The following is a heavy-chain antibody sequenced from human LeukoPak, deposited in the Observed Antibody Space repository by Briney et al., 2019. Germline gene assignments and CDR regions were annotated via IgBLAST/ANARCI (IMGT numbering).Heavy chain of an antibody. D-gene: IGHD3-10*01. V-gene: IGHV4-34*01. J-gene: IGHJ3*02. CDR1: GGSFSGYY. Sequence: SETLSLTCAVYGGSFSGYYWSWIRQPPGKGLEWIGEINHSGSTNYNPSLKSRVTISVDTSKNQFSLKLGSMTAADTTVYYCARRGVAWKETYYYGSGSYYNIWGQGTMVTVSS. CDR2: INHSGST. CDR3: ARRGVAWKETYYYGSGSYYNI.